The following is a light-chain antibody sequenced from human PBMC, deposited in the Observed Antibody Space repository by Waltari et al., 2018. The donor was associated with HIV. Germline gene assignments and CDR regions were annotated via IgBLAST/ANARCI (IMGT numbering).Light chain of an antibody. Sequence: DLVVTQSPDSLAVSLGEGATINFSSSPSLLYSHNHKQSLAWYQQKPGQPPKLLFSWASTWETGVPDRFSASGSGTDFTLTISSLQAEDVAVYYCQQYGSTPRTFGQGTRVEIK. CDR1: PSLLYSHNHKQS. J-gene: IGKJ2*01. CDR2: WAS. V-gene: IGKV4-1*01. CDR3: QQYGSTPRT.